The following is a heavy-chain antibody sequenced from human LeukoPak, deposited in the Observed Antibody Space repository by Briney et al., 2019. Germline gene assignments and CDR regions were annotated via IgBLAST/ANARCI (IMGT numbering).Heavy chain of an antibody. V-gene: IGHV5-51*01. J-gene: IGHJ4*02. Sequence: GESLKISCKGPNYSFTNYWIAWVRQMPGKGLEWMGVIYPGDSGTAYSPSFQGQVTISVDKSISTAYLQWYSLKASDTAIYYCTRQSHWGQGTLVTVSS. CDR3: TRQSH. CDR2: IYPGDSGT. CDR1: NYSFTNYW.